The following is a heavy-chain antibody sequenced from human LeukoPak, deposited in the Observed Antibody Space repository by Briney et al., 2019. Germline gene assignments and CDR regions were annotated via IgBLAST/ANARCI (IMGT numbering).Heavy chain of an antibody. CDR1: GFTFSSYE. Sequence: SGGSLRLSCAASGFTFSSYEMNWVRQAPGKGLEWVSYISNSGSTIYYAESVKGRFTTSRDNAKNSLYLQMNSLRAEDTAVYYCARDPQMDVWGQGTTVTVSS. V-gene: IGHV3-48*03. J-gene: IGHJ6*02. CDR3: ARDPQMDV. CDR2: ISNSGSTI.